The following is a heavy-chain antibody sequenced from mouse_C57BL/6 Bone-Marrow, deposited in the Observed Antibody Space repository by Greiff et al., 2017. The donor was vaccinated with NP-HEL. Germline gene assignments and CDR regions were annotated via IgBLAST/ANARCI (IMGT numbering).Heavy chain of an antibody. CDR1: GYTFTDYY. J-gene: IGHJ4*01. Sequence: EVQLQQPGPVLVQPGASVKMSCKASGYTFTDYYMNWVKQSHGKSLEWIGVINPYNGGTSYNQKFKGKATLTVDTSSSTSYMELNSLTSEDSAVYYCARRATTVVPMDYWGQGTSVTVAS. CDR2: INPYNGGT. CDR3: ARRATTVVPMDY. D-gene: IGHD1-1*01. V-gene: IGHV1-19*01.